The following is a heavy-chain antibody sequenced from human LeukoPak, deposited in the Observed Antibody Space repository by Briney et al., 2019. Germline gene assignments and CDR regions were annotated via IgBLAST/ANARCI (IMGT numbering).Heavy chain of an antibody. V-gene: IGHV5-51*01. CDR3: ARHTAYCCAYCYSSVQH. J-gene: IGHJ1*01. Sequence: GESLKISCKGSGYSFTSYWIGWVRQLPGKGLEWMGIIYPGDSDTRYSPSFQGQGTTSADKSISTAYLQWSSLKATKSAFDSCARHTAYCCAYCYSSVQHWGQGTLVTVSS. CDR2: IYPGDSDT. CDR1: GYSFTSYW. D-gene: IGHD2-21*02.